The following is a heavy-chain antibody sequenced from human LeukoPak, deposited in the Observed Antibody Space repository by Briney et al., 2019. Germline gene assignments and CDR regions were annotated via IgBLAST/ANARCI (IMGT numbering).Heavy chain of an antibody. CDR3: ARGIWSATRVDYYLDN. CDR1: GYTFTSYG. D-gene: IGHD5-24*01. Sequence: ASVKVSCKASGYTFTSYGISWVRQAPGQGLEWMEWINAGNGHTKYSQNFQGRVTITRDSSANIVYMELSSLTSEDTAVYYCARGIWSATRVDYYLDNWGQGTLVTVSS. J-gene: IGHJ4*02. CDR2: INAGNGHT. V-gene: IGHV1-3*01.